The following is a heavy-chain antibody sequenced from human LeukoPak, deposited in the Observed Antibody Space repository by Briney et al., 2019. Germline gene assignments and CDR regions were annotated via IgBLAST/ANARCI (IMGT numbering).Heavy chain of an antibody. D-gene: IGHD3-22*01. V-gene: IGHV3-9*01. CDR1: GFTFCDYA. Sequence: GRSLRLSCAASGFTFCDYAMHWVRHAPGKGLEWVSGITGNSDSTVFADSVKGRFTISRDNAKNSLYLQMNSLRAEDTALYYCAKTRDSSGYPYYFDDWGQGTLVTVSS. CDR3: AKTRDSSGYPYYFDD. J-gene: IGHJ4*02. CDR2: ITGNSDST.